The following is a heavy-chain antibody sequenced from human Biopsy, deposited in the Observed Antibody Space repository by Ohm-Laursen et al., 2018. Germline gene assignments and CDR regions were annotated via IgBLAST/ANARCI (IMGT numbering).Heavy chain of an antibody. CDR3: ATTTMDTSGWYGNYFDS. CDR2: ISYSGNT. Sequence: TLSLTCAVSSGSISSYYWSWIRQPPGKGLEWIGYISYSGNTNYNPSLKSRVTMSVVMSKNQFSLKVYSVTAADMAIYYCATTTMDTSGWYGNYFDSWGQGALVTVSS. CDR1: SGSISSYY. J-gene: IGHJ4*02. V-gene: IGHV4-59*08. D-gene: IGHD6-19*01.